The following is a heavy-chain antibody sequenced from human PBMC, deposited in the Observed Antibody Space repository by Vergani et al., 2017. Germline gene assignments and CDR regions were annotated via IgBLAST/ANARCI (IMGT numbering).Heavy chain of an antibody. CDR1: GFTFSSYA. CDR2: ISGSGGST. J-gene: IGHJ6*03. D-gene: IGHD2-2*01. V-gene: IGHV3-23*01. Sequence: EVQLLESGGGLVQPGGSLRLSCAASGFTFSSYAMSWVRQAPGKGLEWVSAISGSGGSTYYADSVKGRFTISRDNSKNTLSLQMNSLRAEDTAVYYCAKHSDIVVVPAAMFYMDVWGKGTTVTVSS. CDR3: AKHSDIVVVPAAMFYMDV.